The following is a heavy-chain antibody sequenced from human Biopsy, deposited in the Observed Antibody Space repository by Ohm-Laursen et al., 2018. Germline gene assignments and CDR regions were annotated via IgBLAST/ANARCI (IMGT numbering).Heavy chain of an antibody. CDR1: GASISAYY. V-gene: IGHV4-59*01. J-gene: IGHJ6*02. Sequence: SETLSLTCTVSGASISAYYWSWIRQPPGKGLEWIGYLYYSGSTNYNPSLKSRVTISGDTSKNQFSLMLNSVTAADTAVYYCARDSSSWYRHYYYGMDVWGQGTTVTVSS. D-gene: IGHD6-13*01. CDR2: LYYSGST. CDR3: ARDSSSWYRHYYYGMDV.